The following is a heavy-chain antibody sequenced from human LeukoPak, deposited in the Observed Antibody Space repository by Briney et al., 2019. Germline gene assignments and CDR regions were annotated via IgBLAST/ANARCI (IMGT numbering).Heavy chain of an antibody. CDR2: IYPGDSDT. CDR3: ARAHTYYDFWSGYRYYFDY. V-gene: IGHV5-51*01. CDR1: GYSFTSYW. Sequence: GESLKISCKGSGYSFTSYWIGWVRQMPGKGLEWMGIIYPGDSDTRYSPSFQGQVTISADKSISTAHLQWSSLKASDTAMYYCARAHTYYDFWSGYRYYFDYWGQGTLVTVSS. D-gene: IGHD3-3*01. J-gene: IGHJ4*02.